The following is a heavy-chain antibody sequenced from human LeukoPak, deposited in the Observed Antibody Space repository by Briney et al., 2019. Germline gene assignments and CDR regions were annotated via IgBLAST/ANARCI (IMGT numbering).Heavy chain of an antibody. Sequence: SVKVSCKASGGTFSSYAISWVRQAPGQGLEWMGGIIPIFGTANYAQKFRGRVTITADKSTSTAYMELSSLRSEDTAVYYCATGRTDIVVVPATLRNYYFDYWGQGTLVTVSS. V-gene: IGHV1-69*06. CDR3: ATGRTDIVVVPATLRNYYFDY. CDR1: GGTFSSYA. J-gene: IGHJ4*02. CDR2: IIPIFGTA. D-gene: IGHD2-2*01.